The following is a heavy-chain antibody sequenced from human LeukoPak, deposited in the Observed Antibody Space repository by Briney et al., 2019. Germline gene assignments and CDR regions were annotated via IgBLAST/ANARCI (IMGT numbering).Heavy chain of an antibody. J-gene: IGHJ3*02. CDR3: ARADFSGWYVGAFDI. Sequence: SGPVLVKPTETLTLTCTVSGFSLSTARMGVSWIRQPPGKALEWLAHIFSNDEKSYSTSLKSRLTISKDTSKSQVVLTMTNMDPVDTATYYCARADFSGWYVGAFDIWGQGTMVTVSS. CDR2: IFSNDEK. D-gene: IGHD6-19*01. CDR1: GFSLSTARMG. V-gene: IGHV2-26*01.